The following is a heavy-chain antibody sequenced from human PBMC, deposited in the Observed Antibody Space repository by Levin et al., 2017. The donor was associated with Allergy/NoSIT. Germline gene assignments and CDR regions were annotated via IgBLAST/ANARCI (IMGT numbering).Heavy chain of an antibody. D-gene: IGHD4-23*01. J-gene: IGHJ6*02. CDR1: GFTFSSYG. CDR2: ISYDGSNK. CDR3: AKDKGAGGNHYYYYGMDV. V-gene: IGHV3-30*18. Sequence: GGSLRLSCAASGFTFSSYGMHWVRQAPGKGLEWVAVISYDGSNKYYADSVKGRFTISRDNSKNTLYLQMNSLRAEDTAVYYCAKDKGAGGNHYYYYGMDVWGQGTTVTVSS.